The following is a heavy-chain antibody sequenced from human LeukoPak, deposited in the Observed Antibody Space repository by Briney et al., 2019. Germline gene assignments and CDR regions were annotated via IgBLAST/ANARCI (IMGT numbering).Heavy chain of an antibody. D-gene: IGHD6-13*01. Sequence: GASVKVSCKASGYTFTSYGISWVRQAPGQGLEWMGWISAYNGNTNYAQKLQGRVTMTTDTSTSPAHMELRSLRSDDTAVYYCARIWGTYIAAAGTLYYYGMDVWGQGTTVTVSS. J-gene: IGHJ6*02. CDR2: ISAYNGNT. V-gene: IGHV1-18*01. CDR1: GYTFTSYG. CDR3: ARIWGTYIAAAGTLYYYGMDV.